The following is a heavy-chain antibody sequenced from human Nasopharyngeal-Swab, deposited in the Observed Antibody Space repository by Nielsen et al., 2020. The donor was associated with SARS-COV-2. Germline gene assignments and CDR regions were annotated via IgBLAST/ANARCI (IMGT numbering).Heavy chain of an antibody. D-gene: IGHD5-18*01. CDR3: AREVGYSFGSLNY. V-gene: IGHV1-3*01. CDR1: GYTFTSYV. Sequence: ASVKVSCKASGYTFTSYVIHWVRQAPGQRLEWMGWINAGNGNTKYSQKFRDRVTITRDTSASIAYMELSSLRFEDTAVYYCAREVGYSFGSLNYWGQGTLVPVSS. J-gene: IGHJ4*02. CDR2: INAGNGNT.